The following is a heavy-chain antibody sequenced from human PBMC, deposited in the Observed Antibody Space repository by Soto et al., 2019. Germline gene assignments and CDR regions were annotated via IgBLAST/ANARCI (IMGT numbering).Heavy chain of an antibody. J-gene: IGHJ6*02. D-gene: IGHD3-10*01. CDR1: GGSFSGFY. CDR3: ARQFTYYYGSGSYSVYYYYGMDV. CDR2: IYYSGST. Sequence: SETLSLTCAVHGGSFSGFYWSWIRQPPGKGLEWIGSIYYSGSTYYNPSLKSRVTISVDTSKNQFSLKMSSVTAADTAVYYCARQFTYYYGSGSYSVYYYYGMDVWGQGTTVTVSS. V-gene: IGHV4-34*01.